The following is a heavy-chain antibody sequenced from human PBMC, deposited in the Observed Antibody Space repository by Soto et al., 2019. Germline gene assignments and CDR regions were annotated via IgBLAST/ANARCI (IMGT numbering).Heavy chain of an antibody. CDR2: LSSSGDYP. CDR1: GFSFSNYS. CDR3: AKGLHITTGRILPPWYFDS. J-gene: IGHJ4*02. Sequence: GGSLRLSCAASGFSFSNYSLSWVPPAPGRGPEWVSGLSSSGDYPQYSESVKGRFTISRDNSKNTLFLQMNSLSADDTAFYYCAKGLHITTGRILPPWYFDSWGQGTLVTVSS. D-gene: IGHD1-1*01. V-gene: IGHV3-23*05.